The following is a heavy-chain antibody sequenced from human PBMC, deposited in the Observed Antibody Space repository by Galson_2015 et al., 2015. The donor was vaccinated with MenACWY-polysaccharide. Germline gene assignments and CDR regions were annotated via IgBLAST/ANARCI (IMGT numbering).Heavy chain of an antibody. J-gene: IGHJ4*02. Sequence: SQRLSCAASGFTFSNYAMSWVRQAPGKGLEWVSTIGGSGSNTHYADSVKGRFTISRDNSKNTLSLQMNSLRAEDTAVYYCARVRYSTGKYQFDYWGQGTLVAVSS. CDR2: IGGSGSNT. V-gene: IGHV3-23*01. CDR1: GFTFSNYA. D-gene: IGHD2-2*01. CDR3: ARVRYSTGKYQFDY.